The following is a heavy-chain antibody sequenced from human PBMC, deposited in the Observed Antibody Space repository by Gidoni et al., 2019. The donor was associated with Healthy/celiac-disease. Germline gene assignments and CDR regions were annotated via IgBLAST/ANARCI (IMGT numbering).Heavy chain of an antibody. V-gene: IGHV7-4-1*02. CDR3: ARTGGAAGTPEDFDY. D-gene: IGHD6-13*01. CDR2: INTNTGNP. Sequence: QVQLVQSGSELKKPGASVKVSCKASRYTFPSYARNWGRQAPGQGLGWMGWINTNTGNPTYAQGFTGRFVFSLDTSVSTAYLQISSLKAEDTAVYYCARTGGAAGTPEDFDYWGQGTLVTVSS. J-gene: IGHJ4*02. CDR1: RYTFPSYA.